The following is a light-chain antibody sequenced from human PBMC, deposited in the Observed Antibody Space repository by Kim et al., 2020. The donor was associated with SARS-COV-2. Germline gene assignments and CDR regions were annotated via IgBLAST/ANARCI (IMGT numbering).Light chain of an antibody. V-gene: IGKV1-5*03. CDR2: NAS. J-gene: IGKJ4*01. Sequence: DIQMTQSPSTLSASVGDRVTITCRSSQSISSWLAWYQQKPGKAPKLLIYNASSLESGVPSRFSGSGSGTEYTLTISSLQPDDFVTYYCQQYNSYSFTFGGGTKVDIK. CDR3: QQYNSYSFT. CDR1: QSISSW.